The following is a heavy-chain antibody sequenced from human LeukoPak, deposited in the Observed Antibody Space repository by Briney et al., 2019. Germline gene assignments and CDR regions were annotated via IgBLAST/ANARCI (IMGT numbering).Heavy chain of an antibody. CDR3: ARTPVWGSGSYFDL. CDR2: INHSGST. CDR1: GGSFSGYY. V-gene: IGHV4-34*01. D-gene: IGHD3-10*01. Sequence: PSETLSLTCAVYGGSFSGYYWSWIRQPPGKGLEWIGEINHSGSTNYNPSLKSRVTISVDTSKNQFSLKLSSVTAADTAVYYCARTPVWGSGSYFDLWGRGTLVTVSS. J-gene: IGHJ2*01.